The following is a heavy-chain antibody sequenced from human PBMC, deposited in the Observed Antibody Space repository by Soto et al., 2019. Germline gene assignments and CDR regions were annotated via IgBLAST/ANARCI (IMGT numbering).Heavy chain of an antibody. Sequence: GESLKISCKGSGYSFTSYWIGWVRQMPGKGLEWMGIIYPGDSDTRYSPSFQGQVTISADKSISTAYLQWSSLKASDTAMYYCARTLRLSGDYPNYYMDVWGKGTTVTVSS. CDR1: GYSFTSYW. CDR2: IYPGDSDT. V-gene: IGHV5-51*01. CDR3: ARTLRLSGDYPNYYMDV. J-gene: IGHJ6*03. D-gene: IGHD4-17*01.